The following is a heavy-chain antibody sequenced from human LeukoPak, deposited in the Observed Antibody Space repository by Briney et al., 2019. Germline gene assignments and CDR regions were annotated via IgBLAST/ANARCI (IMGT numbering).Heavy chain of an antibody. Sequence: PGGPLRLSCVASGFTFSSYSMNWVRQAPGKELDSLSSISSSSSYKYYTDSVKGRFTISRDNAKNSLYLQMKSLRAEDTAVYYCARSAAGTYYWGQGTLVTVSS. CDR1: GFTFSSYS. CDR2: ISSSSSYK. V-gene: IGHV3-21*01. D-gene: IGHD1-1*01. CDR3: ARSAAGTYY. J-gene: IGHJ4*02.